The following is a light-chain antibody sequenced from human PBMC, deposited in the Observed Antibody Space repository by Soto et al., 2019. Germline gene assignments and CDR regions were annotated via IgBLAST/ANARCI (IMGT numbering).Light chain of an antibody. Sequence: DIQLTQSPSFVSASVGDRVTITCRASQGINSYLAWYQQKPGKAPKLLIYAASTLQSGVPSRFSGSGSGTEXXXTISXLXLEDFATYYCQQVNGYVPTFGGGTKVEIK. CDR1: QGINSY. V-gene: IGKV1-9*01. CDR3: QQVNGYVPT. J-gene: IGKJ4*01. CDR2: AAS.